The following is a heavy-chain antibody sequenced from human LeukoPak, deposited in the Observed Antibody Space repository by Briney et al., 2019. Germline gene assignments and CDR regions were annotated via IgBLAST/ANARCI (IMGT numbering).Heavy chain of an antibody. V-gene: IGHV5-51*01. J-gene: IGHJ3*02. Sequence: GESLKISCKGSGYRFTSYWIGWVRQMPGKGLEWMGIIYPGDSDTRYSPSFQGQVTISADKSISTAYLQWSSLKASDTAMYYCARHSTLKKPGKWYAFDIWGQGTMVTVSS. CDR2: IYPGDSDT. CDR1: GYRFTSYW. CDR3: ARHSTLKKPGKWYAFDI. D-gene: IGHD1-14*01.